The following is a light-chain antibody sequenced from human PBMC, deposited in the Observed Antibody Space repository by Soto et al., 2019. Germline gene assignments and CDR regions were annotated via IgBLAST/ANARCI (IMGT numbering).Light chain of an antibody. Sequence: GDRVTITCRASQSISTWLAWYQQKPGKAPKLLIYDASSLESGVPSRFSGSGSGTEFTLTISSLQPDDFATYYCQQYNRYPITFGQGTRLEIK. CDR1: QSISTW. CDR2: DAS. V-gene: IGKV1-5*01. CDR3: QQYNRYPIT. J-gene: IGKJ5*01.